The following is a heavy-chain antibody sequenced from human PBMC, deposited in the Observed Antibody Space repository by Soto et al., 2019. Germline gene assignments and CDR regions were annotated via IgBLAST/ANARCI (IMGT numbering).Heavy chain of an antibody. J-gene: IGHJ6*02. Sequence: QVQLVESGGGVVQPGRSLRLSCAASGFTFSSYGMHWVRQAPGKGLEWVAVISFDGSNKYYADSVKGRFTISRDNSKNTLYLQMNSLRAEDTTVYYCAKENGVVPAARHDYYGMDVWGQGTTVTVSS. CDR3: AKENGVVPAARHDYYGMDV. D-gene: IGHD2-2*01. CDR1: GFTFSSYG. V-gene: IGHV3-30*18. CDR2: ISFDGSNK.